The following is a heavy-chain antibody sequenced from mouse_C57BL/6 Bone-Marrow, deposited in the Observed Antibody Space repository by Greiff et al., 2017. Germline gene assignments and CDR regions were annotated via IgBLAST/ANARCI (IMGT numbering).Heavy chain of an antibody. D-gene: IGHD1-1*01. J-gene: IGHJ1*03. CDR1: GYAFSSSW. V-gene: IGHV1-82*01. Sequence: VQLQQSGPELVKPGASVKISCKASGYAFSSSWMNWVKQRPGKGLEWIGRIYPGDGDTNYNEKFKGKATLTADKSSSTAYMQLSSLRSEDSAVYFCARAGSSDRYCDVWGRGTTVTVSS. CDR3: ARAGSSDRYCDV. CDR2: IYPGDGDT.